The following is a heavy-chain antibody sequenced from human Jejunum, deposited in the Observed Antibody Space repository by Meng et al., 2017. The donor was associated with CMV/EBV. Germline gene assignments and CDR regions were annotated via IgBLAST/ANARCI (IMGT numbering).Heavy chain of an antibody. CDR2: IYHGGST. J-gene: IGHJ4*02. D-gene: IGHD1-1*01. V-gene: IGHV4-38-2*02. CDR3: ARDPNWNDRYYFDY. CDR1: GYSISSGYD. Sequence: GYSISSGYDWGWIRQPPGKGLEWIGSIYHGGSTYSNPSLKSRVTMSVDTSKNQFSLKLRSVTAADTAVYYCARDPNWNDRYYFDYWGQGALVTVSS.